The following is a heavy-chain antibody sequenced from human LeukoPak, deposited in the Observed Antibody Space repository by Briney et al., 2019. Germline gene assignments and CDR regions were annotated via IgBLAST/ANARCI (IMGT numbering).Heavy chain of an antibody. D-gene: IGHD3-10*01. CDR1: GGSFSGYY. CDR2: INHSGST. V-gene: IGHV4-34*01. J-gene: IGHJ3*02. CDR3: ALPYFGAGVDAFDI. Sequence: SETLSLTCAVYGGSFSGYYWSWIRQPPGKGLEWIGEINHSGSTNYNPSLKSRVTISVDTSKNQFSLKLSSVTAADTAVYYCALPYFGAGVDAFDIWGQGTRVAVSS.